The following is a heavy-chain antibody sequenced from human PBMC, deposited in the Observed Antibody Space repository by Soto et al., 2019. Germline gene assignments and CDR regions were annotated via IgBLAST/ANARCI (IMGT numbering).Heavy chain of an antibody. CDR3: ASRVRGYRYGRNDY. CDR1: GGSVSSGSYY. Sequence: PSETLSLTCTVSGGSVSSGSYYWSWIRQPPGKGLEWIGYIYYSGSTNYNPSLKSRVTISVDTSKNQFSLKLSSVTAADTAVYYCASRVRGYRYGRNDYWGQGTLLTVST. V-gene: IGHV4-61*01. CDR2: IYYSGST. J-gene: IGHJ4*02. D-gene: IGHD5-18*01.